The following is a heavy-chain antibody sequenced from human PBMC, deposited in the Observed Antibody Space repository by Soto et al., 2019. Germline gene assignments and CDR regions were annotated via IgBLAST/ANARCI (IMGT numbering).Heavy chain of an antibody. D-gene: IGHD5-18*01. Sequence: SETLSLTCTVSGGSISSSSYYWGWIRQPPGKGLEWIGSIYYSGSTYYNPSLKSRVTISVDTSKNQFSLKLSSVTAADTAVYYCARRDVSYVAFDIWGQGTMVT. CDR3: ARRDVSYVAFDI. CDR1: GGSISSSSYY. V-gene: IGHV4-39*01. CDR2: IYYSGST. J-gene: IGHJ3*02.